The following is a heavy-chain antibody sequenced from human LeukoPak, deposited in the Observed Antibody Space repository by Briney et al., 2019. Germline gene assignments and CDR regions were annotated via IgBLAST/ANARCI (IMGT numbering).Heavy chain of an antibody. Sequence: GGSLRLSCAASGFTFSSYAMSWVRQAPGKGLEWVSAISGSGGSTYYADSVKGRFTISRDNSKNTLYLQMNSLRAEDTAVYYCAKSYSRYYDSSGYSPFGIWGQGTMVTVSS. J-gene: IGHJ3*02. CDR2: ISGSGGST. CDR1: GFTFSSYA. D-gene: IGHD3-22*01. V-gene: IGHV3-23*01. CDR3: AKSYSRYYDSSGYSPFGI.